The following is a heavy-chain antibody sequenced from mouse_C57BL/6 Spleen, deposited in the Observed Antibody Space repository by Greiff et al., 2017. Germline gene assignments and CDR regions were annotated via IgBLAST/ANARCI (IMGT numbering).Heavy chain of an antibody. V-gene: IGHV1-62-2*01. Sequence: VKLMESGAELVKPGASVKLSCKASGYTFTEYSIHWVKQRPGQGLEWIGWFYPGSGSIKYNEKFKDKATLTADKSSSTVYMSLSRLTSEDSAVYFCASHEKDGYYFDYWGQGTTLTVSS. D-gene: IGHD2-3*01. CDR2: FYPGSGSI. CDR3: ASHEKDGYYFDY. J-gene: IGHJ2*01. CDR1: GYTFTEYS.